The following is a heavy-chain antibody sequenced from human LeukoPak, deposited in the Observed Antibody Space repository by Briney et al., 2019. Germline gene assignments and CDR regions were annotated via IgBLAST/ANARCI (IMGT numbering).Heavy chain of an antibody. CDR1: GYSFTSYW. Sequence: GESLKISCKGSGYSFTSYWIGWVRQMPGKGLEWMGIIYPGDSDTRYSPSFQGQVTISADKSISTAYLQWSSLKASDTAMYYCARRYCSGGSCYSNSNWLDPWGQGTLVTVSS. V-gene: IGHV5-51*01. D-gene: IGHD2-15*01. J-gene: IGHJ5*02. CDR3: ARRYCSGGSCYSNSNWLDP. CDR2: IYPGDSDT.